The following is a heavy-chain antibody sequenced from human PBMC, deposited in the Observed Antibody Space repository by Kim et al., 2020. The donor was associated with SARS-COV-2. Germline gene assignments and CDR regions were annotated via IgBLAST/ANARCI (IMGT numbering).Heavy chain of an antibody. CDR1: GGSISSYY. V-gene: IGHV4-59*01. CDR2: IYYSGST. CDR3: ARGDGSHRGDY. D-gene: IGHD5-12*01. Sequence: SETLSLTCTVSGGSISSYYWSWIRQPPGKGLEWIGYIYYSGSTNYNPSLKSRVTISVDTSKNQFSLKLSSVTAADTPVYYCARGDGSHRGDYRGQGTLVT. J-gene: IGHJ4*02.